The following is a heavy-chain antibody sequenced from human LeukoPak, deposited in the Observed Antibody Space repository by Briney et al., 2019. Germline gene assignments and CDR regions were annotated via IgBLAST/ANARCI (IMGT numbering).Heavy chain of an antibody. Sequence: ASVKVSCKVSGYTLTELSMHWVRQAPGKGLEWMGGFDPEDGETIYAQKFQGRVTMTEDTSTDTAYMELSSLRSEDTAVYYCATPSGYSSGWVGDYWGQGTLVTVSS. J-gene: IGHJ4*02. CDR1: GYTLTELS. CDR3: ATPSGYSSGWVGDY. D-gene: IGHD6-19*01. V-gene: IGHV1-24*01. CDR2: FDPEDGET.